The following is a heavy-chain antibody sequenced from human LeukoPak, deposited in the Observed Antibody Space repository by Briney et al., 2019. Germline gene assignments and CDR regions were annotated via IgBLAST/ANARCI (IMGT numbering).Heavy chain of an antibody. D-gene: IGHD5-18*01. V-gene: IGHV4-59*01. J-gene: IGHJ4*01. CDR3: ARGDARGYSYGHFHFDH. CDR1: SGSIRSYY. CDR2: IYSSGST. Sequence: SETLSLTCTVSSGSIRSYYWSWIRQPPGKGLEWIGNIYSSGSTNYNPSLESRVTISVDTSKNQFSLKLSSVTAADTAVYYCARGDARGYSYGHFHFDHWGHGTLVTVSS.